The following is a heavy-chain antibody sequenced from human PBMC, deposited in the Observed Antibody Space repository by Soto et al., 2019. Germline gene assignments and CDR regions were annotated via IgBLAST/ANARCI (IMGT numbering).Heavy chain of an antibody. CDR1: GGSFSGYQ. Sequence: QVQLQQWGAGLLKPSETLSLTCAVYGGSFSGYQWSWIRQTPGKGLEWIGEIKDSGNINYTPSLKSRVTILLDTPKKQISLKLSSVTAADSAVYYCARGVILWFGELSRRGGYYYYMDVWGKGTTVTVSS. V-gene: IGHV4-34*01. J-gene: IGHJ6*03. CDR3: ARGVILWFGELSRRGGYYYYMDV. CDR2: IKDSGNI. D-gene: IGHD3-10*01.